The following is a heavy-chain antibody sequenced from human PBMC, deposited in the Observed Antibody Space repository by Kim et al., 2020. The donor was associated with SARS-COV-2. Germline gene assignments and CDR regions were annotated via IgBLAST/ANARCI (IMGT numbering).Heavy chain of an antibody. V-gene: IGHV3-23*01. CDR3: AKMIRDGDYVFNWFDP. CDR2: ISGSGSST. Sequence: GGSLRLSCAASGLTFSSYAMSWVRQAPGKGLEWVSAISGSGSSTYYADSVKGRFTISRDNSKNTVYLQMNSLRAEDTAVYYCAKMIRDGDYVFNWFDPWGQGTLVTVSS. D-gene: IGHD4-17*01. CDR1: GLTFSSYA. J-gene: IGHJ5*02.